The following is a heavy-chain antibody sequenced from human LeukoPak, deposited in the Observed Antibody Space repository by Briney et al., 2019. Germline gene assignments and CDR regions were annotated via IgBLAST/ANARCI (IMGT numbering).Heavy chain of an antibody. CDR3: ATISTYQTT. D-gene: IGHD1-7*01. CDR1: GGSISSYY. J-gene: IGHJ4*02. CDR2: IYYSGST. Sequence: SDTLSLTCTVSGGSISSYYWSWIRQPPGKGLEWIAWIYYSGSTNYNPSLKSRVTISLDTSKNQFSLRLSSVTAADTAVYYCATISTYQTTWGQGTLVTVSS. V-gene: IGHV4-59*07.